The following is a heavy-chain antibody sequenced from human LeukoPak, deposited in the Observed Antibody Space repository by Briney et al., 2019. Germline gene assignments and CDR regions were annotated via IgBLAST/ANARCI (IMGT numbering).Heavy chain of an antibody. J-gene: IGHJ4*02. Sequence: PGESLKISCKGSGYSFSTYWIGWVRQMPGKGLELMGIIYPGDSDTTYSPSFHGQVTISVDKSISTAYLQRSTLKASDTAMYYCARRVNSGYYFDYWAQGTLVTVSS. CDR2: IYPGDSDT. CDR3: ARRVNSGYYFDY. V-gene: IGHV5-51*01. CDR1: GYSFSTYW. D-gene: IGHD3-22*01.